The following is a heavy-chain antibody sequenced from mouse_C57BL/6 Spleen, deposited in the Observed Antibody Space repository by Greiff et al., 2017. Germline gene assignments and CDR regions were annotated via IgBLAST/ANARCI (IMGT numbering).Heavy chain of an antibody. CDR3: ARRGLYDGYDHPSSMDY. D-gene: IGHD2-3*01. Sequence: QVQLQQPGAELVKPGASVKLSCKASGYTFTSYWMQWVKQRPGQGLEWIGEIDPSDSYTNYNQKFKGKATLTVDTSSSTAYMQLSSLTSEDSAVYYCARRGLYDGYDHPSSMDYWGQGTSVTVSS. V-gene: IGHV1-50*01. J-gene: IGHJ4*01. CDR1: GYTFTSYW. CDR2: IDPSDSYT.